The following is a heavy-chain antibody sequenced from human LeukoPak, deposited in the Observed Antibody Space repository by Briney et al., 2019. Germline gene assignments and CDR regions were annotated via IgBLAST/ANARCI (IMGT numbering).Heavy chain of an antibody. CDR3: ARHDETATVTPPTFDY. CDR2: IYYSGST. D-gene: IGHD4-17*01. V-gene: IGHV4-59*08. J-gene: IGHJ4*02. CDR1: GGAISSYY. Sequence: SETLSLTCTVSGGAISSYYWSWIRQPPGKGLEWIGYIYYSGSTNYNPSLKSRVTISVDTSKNQFSLKLSSVTAADTAVYYCARHDETATVTPPTFDYWGQGTLVTVSS.